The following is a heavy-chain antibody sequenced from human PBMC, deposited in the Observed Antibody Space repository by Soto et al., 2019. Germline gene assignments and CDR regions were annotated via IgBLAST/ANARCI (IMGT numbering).Heavy chain of an antibody. D-gene: IGHD2-2*01. V-gene: IGHV5-10-1*01. CDR1: GYSFTSYW. CDR3: ASSPRGYCSSTSCRELGNYYGMDV. J-gene: IGHJ6*02. Sequence: GESLKISCKGSGYSFTSYWISWVRQMPGKGLEGMGRIDPSDSYTNYSPSFQGHVTISADKSISTAYLQWSSLKASDTAMYYCASSPRGYCSSTSCRELGNYYGMDVWGQGTTVTVSS. CDR2: IDPSDSYT.